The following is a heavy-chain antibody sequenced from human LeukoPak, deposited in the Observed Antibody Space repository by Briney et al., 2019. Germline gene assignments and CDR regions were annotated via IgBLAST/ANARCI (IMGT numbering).Heavy chain of an antibody. D-gene: IGHD2-2*01. CDR1: GYSISSGYY. Sequence: SETLSLTCSVSGYSISSGYYWGWIRQPPGKGLERIGSIYHSGSTDYNPSLKSRVTISVDTTKNQFSLNLSSVTAADTAVYYCARRQYQLPFDYWGQGTLVTVSS. J-gene: IGHJ4*02. CDR2: IYHSGST. V-gene: IGHV4-38-2*01. CDR3: ARRQYQLPFDY.